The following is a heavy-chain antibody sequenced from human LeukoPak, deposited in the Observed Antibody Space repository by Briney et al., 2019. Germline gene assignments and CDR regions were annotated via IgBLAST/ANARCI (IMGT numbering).Heavy chain of an antibody. D-gene: IGHD5-18*01. Sequence: TSETLSLTCTVSGGSISNGGYYWSWIRQRPGKGLEWIGCIYYSGSTYYNPSLKSRVTISVDTSKNHFSLELSSVTAADTAVYSCARKGYSYGSHFDYWGQGTLVTVSS. CDR1: GGSISNGGYY. CDR3: ARKGYSYGSHFDY. V-gene: IGHV4-31*03. CDR2: IYYSGST. J-gene: IGHJ4*02.